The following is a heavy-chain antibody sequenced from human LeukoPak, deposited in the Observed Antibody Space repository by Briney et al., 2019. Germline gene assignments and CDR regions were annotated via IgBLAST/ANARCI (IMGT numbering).Heavy chain of an antibody. CDR1: GYTFTNSG. CDR2: INPSGGST. V-gene: IGHV1-46*01. D-gene: IGHD4-11*01. CDR3: ARDGMSSYDYSFV. Sequence: ASVKVSCKASGYTFTNSGISWVRQAPGQGLEWMGIINPSGGSTSYAQKFQGRVTMTRDTSTSTVYMELSSLRSEDTAVYYCARDGMSSYDYSFVWGQGTLVTVSS. J-gene: IGHJ4*02.